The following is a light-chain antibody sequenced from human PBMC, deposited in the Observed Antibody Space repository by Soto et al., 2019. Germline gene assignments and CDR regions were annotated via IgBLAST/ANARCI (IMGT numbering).Light chain of an antibody. CDR3: QQFGRSPRT. CDR2: GAS. CDR1: QTVRNNY. J-gene: IGKJ1*01. Sequence: EIVLTQSPSTLSLSPGDRATLSCRASQTVRNNYLAWYQQKPGQAPRLLIYGASSRATGIPDRFSGSGSGTDFTLTISRLEPEDFAVYYCQQFGRSPRTFGQGTKVDIK. V-gene: IGKV3-20*01.